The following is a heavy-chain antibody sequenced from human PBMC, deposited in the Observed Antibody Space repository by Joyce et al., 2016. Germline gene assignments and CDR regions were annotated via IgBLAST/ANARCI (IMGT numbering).Heavy chain of an antibody. D-gene: IGHD4-17*01. CDR1: GDTRKNIG. J-gene: IGHJ4*02. CDR2: ILPAFASV. CDR3: AKVGGYVDYGFFDS. Sequence: QVQLVQSGAEVQKPGSSVKISCKASGDTRKNIGISWVRQTPGQGLEWMGNILPAFASVKFAQKLQGRVRITADEAMSTAYMELTRLTSEDTAVYYCAKVGGYVDYGFFDSWGQGTLVTVSS. V-gene: IGHV1-69*18.